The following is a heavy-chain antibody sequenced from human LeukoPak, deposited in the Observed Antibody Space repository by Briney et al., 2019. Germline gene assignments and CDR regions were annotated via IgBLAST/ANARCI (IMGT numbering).Heavy chain of an antibody. J-gene: IGHJ6*03. CDR2: ISYDGSNK. CDR1: EFTFSSYA. V-gene: IGHV3-30*04. CDR3: ARDHYGDYVYYYDMDV. Sequence: GRSLRLSCAASEFTFSSYAMHWVRQAPGKGLEWVALISYDGSNKYYADSVKGRFTISRDNSKSTLSLQMNSLRVGDTAVYYCARDHYGDYVYYYDMDVWGKGTTVTVSS. D-gene: IGHD4-17*01.